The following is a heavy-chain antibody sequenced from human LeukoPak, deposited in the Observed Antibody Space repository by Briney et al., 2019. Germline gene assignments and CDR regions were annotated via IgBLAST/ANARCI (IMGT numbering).Heavy chain of an antibody. CDR1: GPFETYY. J-gene: IGHJ4*02. CDR2: ITYRGNT. V-gene: IGHV4-34*01. CDR3: AGYGGDWYPES. Sequence: SETLSLTCAIYGPFETYYWTLVRQPPGKGLEWIGEITYRGNTNYNPSLESRLRISVDRTKQQFYLTLTSVTAADTAVYYCAGYGGDWYPESWGQGTLVTISS. D-gene: IGHD6-19*01.